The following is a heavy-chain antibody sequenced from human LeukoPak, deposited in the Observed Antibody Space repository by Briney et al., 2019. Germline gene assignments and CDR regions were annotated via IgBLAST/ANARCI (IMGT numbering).Heavy chain of an antibody. V-gene: IGHV3-23*01. D-gene: IGHD3-16*01. J-gene: IGHJ4*02. CDR1: GFTXSSYA. Sequence: GSLRLSCXASGFTXSSYAMSWVRQAPGKGLEWVSAISGSGGSTYYADSVKGRFTISRDNSKNTLYLQMNSLRAEDTAVYYCAKSNLYRWGFDYWGQGTLVTVSS. CDR3: AKSNLYRWGFDY. CDR2: ISGSGGST.